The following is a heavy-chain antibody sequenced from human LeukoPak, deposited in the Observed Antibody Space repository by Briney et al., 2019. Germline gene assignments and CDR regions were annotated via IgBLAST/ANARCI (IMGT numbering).Heavy chain of an antibody. CDR3: ARVALENYYYYYMDV. V-gene: IGHV3-7*01. D-gene: IGHD3-3*02. J-gene: IGHJ6*03. CDR2: IKQDGSEK. Sequence: AGGSLRLSCAASGFTFSSYWMSWVRQAPGKGLEWVANIKQDGSEKYYVDSVKGRFTISRDNAKNSLYLQMNSLRAEDTAVYYCARVALENYYYYYMDVWGKGTTVTVSS. CDR1: GFTFSSYW.